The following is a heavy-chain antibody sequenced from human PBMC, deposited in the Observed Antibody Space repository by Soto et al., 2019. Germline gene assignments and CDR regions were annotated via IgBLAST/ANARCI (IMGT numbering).Heavy chain of an antibody. J-gene: IGHJ6*02. CDR2: ISSDGTSR. V-gene: IGHV3-30*18. CDR1: GFTFSSYG. D-gene: IGHD4-4*01. Sequence: QTGGSLRLSCAASGFTFSSYGMHWVRQAPGKGLEWVAVISSDGTSRFYADSVKGRFTISRDNSKNTLYLQMNSLRAEDTAMYYCAKVRVKDYYYYAMDVWGQGTTVTVSS. CDR3: AKVRVKDYYYYAMDV.